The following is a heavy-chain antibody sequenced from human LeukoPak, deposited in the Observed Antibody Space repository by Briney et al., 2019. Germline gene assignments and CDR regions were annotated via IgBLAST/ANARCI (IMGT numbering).Heavy chain of an antibody. V-gene: IGHV1-2*02. CDR2: INPNSGGT. J-gene: IGHJ4*02. Sequence: GSVKVSCKASGYTFTGYYMHWVRQAPGQGLEWMGWINPNSGGTNYAQKFQGRVTMTRDTSISTAYMELSRLRSDDTAVYYCARGYCSSTSCYAYFDYWGQGTLVTVSS. CDR3: ARGYCSSTSCYAYFDY. D-gene: IGHD2-2*01. CDR1: GYTFTGYY.